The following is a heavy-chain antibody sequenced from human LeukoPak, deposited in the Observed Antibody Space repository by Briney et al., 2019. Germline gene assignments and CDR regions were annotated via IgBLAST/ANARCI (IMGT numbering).Heavy chain of an antibody. CDR3: ARKGIGSSRYQNMDV. J-gene: IGHJ6*03. D-gene: IGHD6-25*01. V-gene: IGHV3-23*01. CDR1: GFTFSSYA. Sequence: GGSLRLSCAASGFTFSSYAMSWVRQAPGKGPEWVSTISIDGGRTYYADSVKGRFTVSRDTSKNTLYLQMNSLGAEDTAVYYCARKGIGSSRYQNMDVWGKGTTVTVSS. CDR2: ISIDGGRT.